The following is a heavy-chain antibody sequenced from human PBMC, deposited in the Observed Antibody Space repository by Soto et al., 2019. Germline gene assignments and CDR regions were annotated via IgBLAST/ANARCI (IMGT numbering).Heavy chain of an antibody. Sequence: SETLSLTCTVSGGSISSYYWSWIRQPPGKGLEWIGYIYYSGSTNYNPSLKSRVTISVDTSKNQFFLKLSSVTAADTAVYYCARQSRYYVSDYWGQGTLVTVSS. V-gene: IGHV4-59*08. J-gene: IGHJ4*02. CDR1: GGSISSYY. CDR3: ARQSRYYVSDY. D-gene: IGHD3-10*02. CDR2: IYYSGST.